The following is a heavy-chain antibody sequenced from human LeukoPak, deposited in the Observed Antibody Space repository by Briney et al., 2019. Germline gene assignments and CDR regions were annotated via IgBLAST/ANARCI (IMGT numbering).Heavy chain of an antibody. V-gene: IGHV3-30*04. J-gene: IGHJ4*02. Sequence: GGSLRLSCAVSGFTFRSYAMHWVRQAPGKGLEWVAVISDDGSNKSYADSVKGRFTISRDNSKNTLYLQMNSLRAEDTAVYYCVRSDDTGMLDYWGQGTLVTVSS. CDR3: VRSDDTGMLDY. CDR1: GFTFRSYA. D-gene: IGHD1-26*01. CDR2: ISDDGSNK.